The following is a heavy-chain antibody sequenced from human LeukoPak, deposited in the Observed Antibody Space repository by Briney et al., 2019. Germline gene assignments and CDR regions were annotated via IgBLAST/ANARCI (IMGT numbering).Heavy chain of an antibody. V-gene: IGHV3-21*01. CDR1: GFTFSSYS. Sequence: PGGSLRLSCAASGFTFSSYSMNWVRQAPGKGLEWVSSISSSSSYIYYADSVKGRFTISRDNAKNSLYLQMNSLRAEDTAVYYCARARYYDILTGYDYYFDYWGQGTLVTVSS. D-gene: IGHD3-9*01. CDR2: ISSSSSYI. J-gene: IGHJ4*02. CDR3: ARARYYDILTGYDYYFDY.